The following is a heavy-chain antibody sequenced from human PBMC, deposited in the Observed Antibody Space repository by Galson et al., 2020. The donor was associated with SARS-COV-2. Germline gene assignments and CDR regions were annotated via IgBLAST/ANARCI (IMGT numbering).Heavy chain of an antibody. Sequence: GSLRLSCAASGFTFSSYGMHWVRQAPGKGLEWVAVISYDGSNKYYADSVKGRFTISRDNSKNTLYLQMNSLRAEDTAVYYCAKDLSWAVADLHYMDVWGKGTTVTVSS. CDR1: GFTFSSYG. CDR3: AKDLSWAVADLHYMDV. J-gene: IGHJ6*03. D-gene: IGHD6-19*01. CDR2: ISYDGSNK. V-gene: IGHV3-30*18.